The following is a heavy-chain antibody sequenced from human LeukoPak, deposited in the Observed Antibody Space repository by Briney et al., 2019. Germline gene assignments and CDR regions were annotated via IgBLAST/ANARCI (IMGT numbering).Heavy chain of an antibody. CDR3: AREDIVVVPAAWIYYGMDV. CDR1: GYTFTSYY. V-gene: IGHV1-46*01. D-gene: IGHD2-2*01. J-gene: IGHJ6*02. CDR2: INPSGGST. Sequence: ASVKVSCKASGYTFTSYYMHWVRQAPGQGLEWMGIINPSGGSTSYAQKFQGRVTMTRDTSTSTVYMELSSLRSEDTAVYYCAREDIVVVPAAWIYYGMDVWGQGTTVTVSS.